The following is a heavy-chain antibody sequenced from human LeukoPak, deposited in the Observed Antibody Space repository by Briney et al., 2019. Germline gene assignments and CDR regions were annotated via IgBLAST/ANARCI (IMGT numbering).Heavy chain of an antibody. CDR1: GFTFDDYA. J-gene: IGHJ4*02. CDR3: AKVLGIAVAGTNDY. V-gene: IGHV3-9*01. Sequence: GRSLRLSCAASGFTFDDYAMHWVRQAPGKGLEWVSGISWNSGSIGYADSVKGRFTISRDNAKNSLYLQMNSLRAEDTAVYYCAKVLGIAVAGTNDYWGQGTLVTVSS. D-gene: IGHD6-19*01. CDR2: ISWNSGSI.